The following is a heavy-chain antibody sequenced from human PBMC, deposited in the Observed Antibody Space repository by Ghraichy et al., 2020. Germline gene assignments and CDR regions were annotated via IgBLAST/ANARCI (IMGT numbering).Heavy chain of an antibody. V-gene: IGHV1-2*04. Sequence: ASVKVSCKASGYTFTGYYMHWVRQAPGQGLEWMGWINPNSGGTNYAQKFQGWVTMTSDTSISTAYMELSRLRSDDTAVYYCARAGSGWYLFDYWGQGTLVTVSS. J-gene: IGHJ4*02. D-gene: IGHD6-19*01. CDR2: INPNSGGT. CDR1: GYTFTGYY. CDR3: ARAGSGWYLFDY.